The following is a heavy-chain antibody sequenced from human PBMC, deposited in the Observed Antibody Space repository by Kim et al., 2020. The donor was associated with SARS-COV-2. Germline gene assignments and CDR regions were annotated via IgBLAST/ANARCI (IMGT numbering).Heavy chain of an antibody. J-gene: IGHJ4*02. CDR2: FFFGGNT. D-gene: IGHD2-21*02. CDR3: AGVVVTAIRKGYFDY. Sequence: SETLSLTCTVSGGPISSSYYYWDWLRPAPGQGREGFGCFFFGGNTYYNPSRKSRVTIAVNKSKNPFSLKVRSVTAADTAEYSCAGVVVTAIRKGYFDYWGQGTPVTVSS. V-gene: IGHV4-39*01. CDR1: GGPISSSYYY.